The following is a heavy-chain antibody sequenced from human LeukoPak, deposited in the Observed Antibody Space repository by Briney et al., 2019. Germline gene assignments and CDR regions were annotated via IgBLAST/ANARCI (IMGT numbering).Heavy chain of an antibody. D-gene: IGHD3-3*01. CDR3: ARVPMVWHISELEWLSITQGPDAFDI. CDR1: GYTFTGYY. Sequence: ASVEVSCKASGYTFTGYYMHWVRQAPGQGLEWMGWINPNSGGTNYAQKLQGRVTMTTDTSTSTAYMELRSLRSDDTAVYYCARVPMVWHISELEWLSITQGPDAFDIWGQGTMVTVSS. J-gene: IGHJ3*02. CDR2: INPNSGGT. V-gene: IGHV1-2*02.